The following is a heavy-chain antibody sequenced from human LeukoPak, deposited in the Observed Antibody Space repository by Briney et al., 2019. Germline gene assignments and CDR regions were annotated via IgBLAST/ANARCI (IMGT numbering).Heavy chain of an antibody. J-gene: IGHJ4*02. D-gene: IGHD3-10*01. Sequence: SETLSLTCAVSGGSISSSDWWSWVRQPPGKGLEWIGEIYHSGSTNYNPSLKSRVTISVDKSKNQFSLKLSSVTAADTAVCYCARELAYYYGSGIYYFDYWGQGTLVTVSS. V-gene: IGHV4-4*02. CDR1: GGSISSSDW. CDR2: IYHSGST. CDR3: ARELAYYYGSGIYYFDY.